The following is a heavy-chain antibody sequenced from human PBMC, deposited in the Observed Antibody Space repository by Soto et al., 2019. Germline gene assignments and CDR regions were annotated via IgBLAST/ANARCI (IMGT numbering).Heavy chain of an antibody. CDR2: IYYSGST. J-gene: IGHJ4*02. CDR1: GGSISSYY. CDR3: ARTRTNIERSGDSSGWYTPADFDY. Sequence: SETLSLTCTVSGGSISSYYWSWIRQPPGKGLEWIGYIYYSGSTNYNPSLKSRVTISVDTSKNQFSLKLSSVTAADTAVYYCARTRTNIERSGDSSGWYTPADFDYWGQGTLVTVS. D-gene: IGHD6-19*01. V-gene: IGHV4-59*01.